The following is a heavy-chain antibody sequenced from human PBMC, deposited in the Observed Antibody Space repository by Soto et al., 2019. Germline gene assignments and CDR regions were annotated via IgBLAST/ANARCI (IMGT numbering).Heavy chain of an antibody. Sequence: QVQLQESGPGLVKPSQTLSLTCTVSGGSISSGGYYWSWIRQHPGKGLEWIGYIYYSGSTYYNPSLKSRVTISVDTSKNHFSLKLSSVTAADTAVYYCARAHLRVTIEGYYYYGMDVWGQGTTVTVSS. CDR1: GGSISSGGYY. D-gene: IGHD4-4*01. CDR3: ARAHLRVTIEGYYYYGMDV. CDR2: IYYSGST. V-gene: IGHV4-31*03. J-gene: IGHJ6*02.